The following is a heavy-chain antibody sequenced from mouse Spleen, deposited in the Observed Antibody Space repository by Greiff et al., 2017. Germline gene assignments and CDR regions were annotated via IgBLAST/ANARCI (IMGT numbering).Heavy chain of an antibody. J-gene: IGHJ4*01. D-gene: IGHD1-1*01. CDR2: ISSGSSTI. Sequence: VQLKESGGGLVKPGGSLKLSCAASGFTFSDYGMHWVRQAPEKGLEWVAYISSGSSTIYYADTVKGRFTISRDNAKNTLFLQMTSLRSEDTAMYYCARITTGYYAMDYWGQGTSVTVSS. V-gene: IGHV5-17*01. CDR3: ARITTGYYAMDY. CDR1: GFTFSDYG.